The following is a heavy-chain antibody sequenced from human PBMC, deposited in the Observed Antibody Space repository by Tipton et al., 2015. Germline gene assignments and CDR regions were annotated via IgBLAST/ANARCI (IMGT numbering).Heavy chain of an antibody. D-gene: IGHD3-3*01. Sequence: TLSLTCAVSGDSISSRNWWSWVRQPPGKGLEWIGEIYHSGIINYNPTLNSRVTISVDKSKNQFSLTLNSVTAADTAVYYCARGRGNWSGYPVDYWGQGTLVTVSS. CDR3: ARGRGNWSGYPVDY. CDR2: IYHSGII. CDR1: GDSISSRNW. V-gene: IGHV4-4*02. J-gene: IGHJ4*02.